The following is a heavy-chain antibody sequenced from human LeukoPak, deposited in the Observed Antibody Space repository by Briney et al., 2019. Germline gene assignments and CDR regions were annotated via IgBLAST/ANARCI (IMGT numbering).Heavy chain of an antibody. D-gene: IGHD3-16*01. J-gene: IGHJ6*02. Sequence: GGSLRLSCAASGFTVSSNYMSWVRQAPGKGLEWVSVIYSGGSTYYADSVKGRFTISRDNSKNTLYLQMNSLRAEDTAVYYCARDDRLGYYYYYGMDVWGQGTTVTVSS. CDR2: IYSGGST. V-gene: IGHV3-53*01. CDR3: ARDDRLGYYYYYGMDV. CDR1: GFTVSSNY.